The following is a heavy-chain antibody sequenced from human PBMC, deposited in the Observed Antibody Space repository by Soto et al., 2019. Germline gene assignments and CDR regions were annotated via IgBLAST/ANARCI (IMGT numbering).Heavy chain of an antibody. CDR2: AHHSGST. V-gene: IGHV4-61*08. J-gene: IGHJ5*02. Sequence: SETLSLTCTVSSGSITGSGYYWSWMRQPPNKGLECIGFAHHSGSTNYNPSLKSRVTISVDTSKNQFSLKLSSVTAADTAMYYCARTGTTGDNWFDPWGQGTLVTVSS. CDR3: ARTGTTGDNWFDP. D-gene: IGHD1-7*01. CDR1: SGSITGSGYY.